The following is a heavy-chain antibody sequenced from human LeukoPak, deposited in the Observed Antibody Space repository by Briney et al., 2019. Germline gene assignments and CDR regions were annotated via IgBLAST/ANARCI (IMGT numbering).Heavy chain of an antibody. D-gene: IGHD2-2*01. CDR2: INWNGGST. J-gene: IGHJ3*02. CDR3: AREGCSSTSYTRDCAFDI. CDR1: GFTFDDYG. V-gene: IGHV3-20*04. Sequence: GGSLRLSGAASGFTFDDYGMSWVRQAPGKGLEWVSGINWNGGSTGYADSVKGRFTISRDNAKNSLYLQMNSLRAEDTALYYCAREGCSSTSYTRDCAFDIWGQGTMVTVSS.